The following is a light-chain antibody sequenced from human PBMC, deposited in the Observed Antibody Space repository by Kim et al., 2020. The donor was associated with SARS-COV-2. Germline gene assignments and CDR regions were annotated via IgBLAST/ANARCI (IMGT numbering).Light chain of an antibody. CDR3: QQSFSTLIT. V-gene: IGKV1-39*01. Sequence: DIQMTQSPSSLSASVGDRVTITCRASQSISSYLNCYQQKPGKAPNLLIYAASSLKNGVPSRFSGSESGTDFTLTISSLQPEDFATYYCQQSFSTLITFGQGTRLEIK. J-gene: IGKJ5*01. CDR2: AAS. CDR1: QSISSY.